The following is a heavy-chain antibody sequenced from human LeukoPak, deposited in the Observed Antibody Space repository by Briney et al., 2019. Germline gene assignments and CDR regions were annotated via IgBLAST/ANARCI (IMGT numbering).Heavy chain of an antibody. CDR2: IYHSGST. J-gene: IGHJ4*02. D-gene: IGHD4-17*01. CDR1: GGSISSGGYS. Sequence: PSETLSLTCAVSGGSISSGGYSWSWIRQPPGKGLEWIGYIYHSGSTYYNPSLKSRVTISVDRSKNQFSLKLSSVTAADTAVYYCAREVNDYGDYEAFFDYWGQGTLVTVSS. V-gene: IGHV4-30-2*01. CDR3: AREVNDYGDYEAFFDY.